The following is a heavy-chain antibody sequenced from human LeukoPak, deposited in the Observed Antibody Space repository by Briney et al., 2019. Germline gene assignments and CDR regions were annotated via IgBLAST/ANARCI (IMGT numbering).Heavy chain of an antibody. CDR2: VSVYNGNT. Sequence: ASVKVSCKASGYTFTSYGICWVRQAPGQGLEWMGWVSVYNGNTNYAQKLQGRVTITADESTSTAYMELSSLRSEDTAVYYCARGGSSSYEHRHFDYWGQGTLVTVSS. CDR1: GYTFTSYG. J-gene: IGHJ4*02. CDR3: ARGGSSSYEHRHFDY. V-gene: IGHV1-18*01. D-gene: IGHD6-6*01.